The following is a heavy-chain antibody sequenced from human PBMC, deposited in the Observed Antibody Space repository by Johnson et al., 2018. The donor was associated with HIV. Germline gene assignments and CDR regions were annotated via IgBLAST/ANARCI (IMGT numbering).Heavy chain of an antibody. CDR1: GFTFSSYA. CDR3: ARVIRGPHSGSYQGAFDI. CDR2: ISYDGSNK. V-gene: IGHV3-30*04. Sequence: QVQLVESGGGVVRPGGSLRLSCAASGFTFSSYAMHWVRQAPGKGLEWVACISYDGSNKYYADSVKGRFTISRDNSKKTLYLQMNSLRAEDTALYYCARVIRGPHSGSYQGAFDIWGQGTMVTVSS. D-gene: IGHD1-26*01. J-gene: IGHJ3*02.